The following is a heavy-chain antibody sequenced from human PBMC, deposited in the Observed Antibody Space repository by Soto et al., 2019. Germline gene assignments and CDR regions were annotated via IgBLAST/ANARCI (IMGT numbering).Heavy chain of an antibody. V-gene: IGHV3-74*01. J-gene: IGHJ4*02. CDR3: SRDIANGYNSY. CDR2: INKDGSVT. D-gene: IGHD5-12*01. Sequence: EVQLVESGGGVIQPGGSLKLSCTASGFKLGDYWMHWGRQIPGKGLVWVSRINKDGSVTNYAESVTGRLTIYRDNAKTTLFLQRNSLSTDDTAVYYCSRDIANGYNSYWGQGTLFTVS. CDR1: GFKLGDYW.